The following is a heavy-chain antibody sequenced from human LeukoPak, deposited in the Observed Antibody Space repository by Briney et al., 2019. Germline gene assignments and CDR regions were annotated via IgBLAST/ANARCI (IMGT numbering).Heavy chain of an antibody. CDR2: IYYSGST. J-gene: IGHJ5*02. V-gene: IGHV4-31*03. CDR3: AKDHYGSGNWFDP. CDR1: GGSISSGGYY. D-gene: IGHD3-10*01. Sequence: PSETLSLTCTVSGGSISSGGYYWSWIRQHPGKGLEWIGYIYYSGSTYYNPSLKSRVTISADTSKNQFSLKLSSVTAADTAVYYCAKDHYGSGNWFDPWGQGTLVTVSS.